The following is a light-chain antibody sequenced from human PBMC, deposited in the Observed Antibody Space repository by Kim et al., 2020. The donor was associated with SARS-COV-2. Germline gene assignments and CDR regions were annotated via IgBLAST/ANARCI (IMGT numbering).Light chain of an antibody. J-gene: IGKJ2*01. Sequence: LSAGERVTRACRASQSVTANYLAWYRQKPGQAPSLLISGASSRATGIPDRFSGSGSGTDFTLTSSRLEPEDFGMYYCQQYGSSPRTFGQGTKLEI. CDR3: QQYGSSPRT. CDR2: GAS. CDR1: QSVTANY. V-gene: IGKV3-20*01.